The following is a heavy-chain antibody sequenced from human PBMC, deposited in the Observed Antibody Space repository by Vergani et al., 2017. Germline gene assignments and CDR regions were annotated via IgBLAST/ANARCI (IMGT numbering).Heavy chain of an antibody. Sequence: QVQLQESGPGLVKPSETLSLTCTVSGGSLSSYYWSWIRQPPGKGLEWIRYIYYSGSTNYNPSLTIRVTTSVDTSKNQFSLKLSSVTAADTAVYYCARGNDETIRWVYYYYYMDVWSKGTTVTVSS. CDR2: IYYSGST. V-gene: IGHV4-59*01. CDR3: ARGNDETIRWVYYYYYMDV. CDR1: GGSLSSYY. J-gene: IGHJ6*03. D-gene: IGHD4-23*01.